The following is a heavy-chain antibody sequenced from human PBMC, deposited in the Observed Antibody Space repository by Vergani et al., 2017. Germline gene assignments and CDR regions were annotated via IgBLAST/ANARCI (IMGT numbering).Heavy chain of an antibody. CDR2: ISGSGRTT. CDR1: GFTFSNFA. V-gene: IGHV3-23*04. CDR3: ANSVIAGNVGVAYFGMDV. D-gene: IGHD2/OR15-2a*01. Sequence: VQLVESGGGVVQPGGSLRLSCAASGFTFSNFAISWVRQAPGKGLEWVSGISGSGRTTYYAASVKGRFTISRDNSKNTLYLQMNSLRAEDTAVYYCANSVIAGNVGVAYFGMDVWGRGTTVTVSS. J-gene: IGHJ6*02.